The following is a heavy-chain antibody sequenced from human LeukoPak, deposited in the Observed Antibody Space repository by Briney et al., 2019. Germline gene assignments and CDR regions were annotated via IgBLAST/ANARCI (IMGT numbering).Heavy chain of an antibody. Sequence: ASVKVSCKASGYTFTGYYMHWVRQAPGQGLGWMGWINPNSGGTNYAQKFQGRVTMTRDTSISTAYMELSRLRSDDTAVYYCARDINYYGSGSYYDYWGQGTLVTVSS. J-gene: IGHJ4*02. CDR3: ARDINYYGSGSYYDY. V-gene: IGHV1-2*02. D-gene: IGHD3-10*01. CDR2: INPNSGGT. CDR1: GYTFTGYY.